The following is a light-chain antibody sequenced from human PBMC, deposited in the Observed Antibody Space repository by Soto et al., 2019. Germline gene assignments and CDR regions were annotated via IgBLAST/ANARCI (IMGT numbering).Light chain of an antibody. CDR3: QVWDFTAI. V-gene: IGLV1-44*01. J-gene: IGLJ2*01. Sequence: QSVLTQPPSASGAPGQRISISCSGSSANIGTNTVNWYQHLPGTAPKLLIHTDSQRSSGVPDRFSGSKSATVASLAISGLQSDDGADYYCQVWDFTAIFGGGTKVTVL. CDR2: TDS. CDR1: SANIGTNT.